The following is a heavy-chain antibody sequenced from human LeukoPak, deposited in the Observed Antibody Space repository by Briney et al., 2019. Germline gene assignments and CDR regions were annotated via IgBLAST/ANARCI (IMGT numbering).Heavy chain of an antibody. Sequence: ASVKVSCKASGYTFTSYYMHWVRQAPGQGLEWMGIINPSGGSTSYAQKFQGRVTMTRDTSTSTVYMELSSLRSEDTAVYYCARVEFFYGSGRASFDYWGQGTLVTVSS. D-gene: IGHD3-10*01. CDR3: ARVEFFYGSGRASFDY. J-gene: IGHJ4*02. CDR1: GYTFTSYY. V-gene: IGHV1-46*01. CDR2: INPSGGST.